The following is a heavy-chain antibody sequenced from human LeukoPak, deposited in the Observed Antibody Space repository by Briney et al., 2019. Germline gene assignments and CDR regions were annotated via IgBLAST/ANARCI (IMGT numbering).Heavy chain of an antibody. V-gene: IGHV3-48*01. D-gene: IGHD1-14*01. Sequence: GGSLRLSCAASGFTVSSNYMSWVRQAPGKGLEWVSYISVSSSTKDYADSVKGRFTISRDNVKNSLYLQMNSLRAEDTAVYYCASLNPHIWGQGTMVTVSS. CDR1: GFTVSSNY. J-gene: IGHJ3*02. CDR3: ASLNPHI. CDR2: ISVSSSTK.